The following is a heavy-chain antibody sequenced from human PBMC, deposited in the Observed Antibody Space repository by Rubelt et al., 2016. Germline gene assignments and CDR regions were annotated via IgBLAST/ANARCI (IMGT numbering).Heavy chain of an antibody. Sequence: QVQLVQSGAEVKKPGSSVKVSCKASGGTFSSYAISWVRQAPGQGLEWMGGIIPIFGAANYAQKFQGRVTITSEESTSTAYMALCSLRSEDTAVYYCARGDATVLRSYWYFDLWGRGTLVTVSS. CDR2: IIPIFGAA. CDR3: ARGDATVLRSYWYFDL. CDR1: GGTFSSYA. D-gene: IGHD4-17*01. J-gene: IGHJ2*01. V-gene: IGHV1-69*01.